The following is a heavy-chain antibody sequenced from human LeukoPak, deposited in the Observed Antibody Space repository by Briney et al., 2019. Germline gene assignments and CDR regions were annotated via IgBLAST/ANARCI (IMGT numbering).Heavy chain of an antibody. J-gene: IGHJ4*02. CDR3: ARGGYSYGRAFDY. V-gene: IGHV4-4*07. D-gene: IGHD5-18*01. CDR1: GASMTNYY. CDR2: IYSTGSA. Sequence: SETLSLTCTASGASMTNYYWNWIRQPAGKGLEWLGRIYSTGSADYNSSVKGRVTMSVDMSKSQISLRLKSVTAADAAVYYRARGGYSYGRAFDYWGQGALVIVSS.